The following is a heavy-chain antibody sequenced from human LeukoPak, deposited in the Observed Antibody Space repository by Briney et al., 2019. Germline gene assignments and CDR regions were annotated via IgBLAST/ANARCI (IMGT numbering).Heavy chain of an antibody. CDR1: GFTFSSYG. Sequence: GGSLRLSCAASGFTFSSYGMRWVRQAPGKGLEWVAFIRYDGSNKYYSDSVRGRFTISRDNSKNTLYLQMNSLRAEDTAVYYCAKVLRGSGSYYLGFDYWGQGTLVTVSS. D-gene: IGHD3-10*01. CDR3: AKVLRGSGSYYLGFDY. CDR2: IRYDGSNK. J-gene: IGHJ4*02. V-gene: IGHV3-30*02.